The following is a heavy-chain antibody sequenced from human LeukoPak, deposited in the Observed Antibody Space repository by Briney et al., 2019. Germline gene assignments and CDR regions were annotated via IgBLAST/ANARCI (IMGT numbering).Heavy chain of an antibody. CDR3: ARGGDRSSRTEEPQGNDY. J-gene: IGHJ4*02. D-gene: IGHD2-2*01. Sequence: KASETLSLTCTVSGGSISSSSYYWGWIRQPPGKGLEWIGSIYYSGSTYYNPSLKSRVTISVDTSKNQFSLKLSSVTAADTAVYYCARGGDRSSRTEEPQGNDYWGQGTLVTVSS. V-gene: IGHV4-39*01. CDR1: GGSISSSSYY. CDR2: IYYSGST.